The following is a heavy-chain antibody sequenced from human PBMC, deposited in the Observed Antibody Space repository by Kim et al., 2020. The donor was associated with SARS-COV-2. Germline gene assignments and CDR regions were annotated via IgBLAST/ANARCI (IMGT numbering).Heavy chain of an antibody. V-gene: IGHV4-59*01. CDR3: AREPDYGDYFDY. CDR2: T. D-gene: IGHD4-17*01. J-gene: IGHJ4*02. Sequence: TNHTPPLQSRGPISVDTSKNQFSLKLSSVTAADTAVYYCAREPDYGDYFDYWGQGTLVTVSS.